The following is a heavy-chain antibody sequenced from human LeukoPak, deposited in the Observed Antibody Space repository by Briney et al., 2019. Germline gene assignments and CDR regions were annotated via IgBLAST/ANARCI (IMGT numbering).Heavy chain of an antibody. J-gene: IGHJ4*02. CDR3: ARDALYDSSGYGSN. D-gene: IGHD3-22*01. CDR2: IYYSGST. V-gene: IGHV4-31*03. CDR1: GGSISSGGYY. Sequence: SETLSLTCTVSGGSISSGGYYWSWIRQHPGKGLEWIGYIYYSGSTYYNPSLKSRVTISVDTSKNQFSLKLSSVTAADTAVYYCARDALYDSSGYGSNWGQGTLVTVSS.